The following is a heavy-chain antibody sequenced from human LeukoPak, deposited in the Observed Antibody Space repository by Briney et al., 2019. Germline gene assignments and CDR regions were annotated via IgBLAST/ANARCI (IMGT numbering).Heavy chain of an antibody. Sequence: SETLSLTCAVYGGSFSGYYWSWIRQPPGKGLEWIGEINHSGSTNYNPSLKSRVTISVDTSKNQFSLKLSSVTAADTAVYYCARSGWIQLWYFDLWGRGTLVTVSS. D-gene: IGHD5-18*01. J-gene: IGHJ2*01. CDR2: INHSGST. CDR1: GGSFSGYY. CDR3: ARSGWIQLWYFDL. V-gene: IGHV4-34*01.